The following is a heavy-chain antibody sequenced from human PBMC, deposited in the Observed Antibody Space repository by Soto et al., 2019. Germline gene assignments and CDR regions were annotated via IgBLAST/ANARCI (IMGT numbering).Heavy chain of an antibody. CDR2: IDAGNGNT. D-gene: IGHD5-12*01. J-gene: IGHJ5*01. CDR1: GYTFTSYA. V-gene: IGHV1-3*01. CDR3: TADSRLRFAPWFDY. Sequence: GASVKVSCKASGYTFTSYAMHWVRQAPGQRLEWMGWIDAGNGNTKYSQKFQGRFTISRDDSKNTMYLQMNSLKTEDTAVYYCTADSRLRFAPWFDYWGQGALVTVSS.